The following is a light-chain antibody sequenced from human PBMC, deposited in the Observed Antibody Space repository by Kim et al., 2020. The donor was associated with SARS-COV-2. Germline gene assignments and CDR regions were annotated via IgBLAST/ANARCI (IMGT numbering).Light chain of an antibody. Sequence: ELTQPPSVSVSPGQTASITCSGDKLGDKYACWYQQKPGQSPLLVIYQDNKRPSGIPERFSGSNSGNTATLTISGTQAMDEADYYCQAWDSSTGVFGGGTQLTVL. CDR3: QAWDSSTGV. V-gene: IGLV3-1*01. CDR2: QDN. J-gene: IGLJ2*01. CDR1: KLGDKY.